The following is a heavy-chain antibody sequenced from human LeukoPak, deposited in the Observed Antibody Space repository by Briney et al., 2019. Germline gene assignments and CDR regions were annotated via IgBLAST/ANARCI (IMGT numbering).Heavy chain of an antibody. CDR1: SGSISSSSYY. Sequence: SETLSLTCIVSSGSISSSSYYWGWIRQPPGEGLEWIGSIFHSGNSYYNESLKSRVSISVDTSKNQFSLKLTSMTAADTAVYYCARHGTPLRYGSGNYYKGAPFDYWGQGTLVTVSS. V-gene: IGHV4-39*01. CDR2: IFHSGNS. J-gene: IGHJ4*02. CDR3: ARHGTPLRYGSGNYYKGAPFDY. D-gene: IGHD3-10*01.